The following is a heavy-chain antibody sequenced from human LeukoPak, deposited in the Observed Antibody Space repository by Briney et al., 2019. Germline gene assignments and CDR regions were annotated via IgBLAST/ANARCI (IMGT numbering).Heavy chain of an antibody. CDR1: GYTFTSYY. Sequence: ASVEVSCKASGYTFTSYYIHWVRQASGQGLEWMGVINPSGGSTTYAQKFQGRVTMTRDTSTSTVYMELSSLRSEDTAVYYCARDRQDYYNGMDVWGQGTTVTVSS. CDR3: ARDRQDYYNGMDV. J-gene: IGHJ6*02. V-gene: IGHV1-46*01. CDR2: INPSGGST.